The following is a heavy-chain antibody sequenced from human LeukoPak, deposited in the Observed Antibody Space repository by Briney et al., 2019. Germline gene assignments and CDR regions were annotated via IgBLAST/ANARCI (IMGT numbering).Heavy chain of an antibody. CDR1: GFSFSTYW. CDR3: ARLNWQLDHYFDY. V-gene: IGHV3-74*01. J-gene: IGHJ4*02. Sequence: GGSLRLSCAASGFSFSTYWMHWVRQAPGKGLVWVSRINSDGSGTDYAVSVKGRFSISRDHGKNTVYLQMNSLRAEDTAVYYCARLNWQLDHYFDYWGQGTPVTVSS. D-gene: IGHD6-6*01. CDR2: INSDGSGT.